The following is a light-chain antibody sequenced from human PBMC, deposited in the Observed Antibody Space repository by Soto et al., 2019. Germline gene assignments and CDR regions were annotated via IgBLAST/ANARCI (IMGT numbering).Light chain of an antibody. J-gene: IGKJ1*01. Sequence: AIQMTHSPSSLSASVLYIVTITFRASQGIRKDLGWYQQKPGKAPKLLIYEASRLQIGVPSRFSGSGSGTVFTLTISSLQPEDFATYYCLKDYNYPRKFGQGTKVDIK. CDR1: QGIRKD. V-gene: IGKV1-6*01. CDR2: EAS. CDR3: LKDYNYPRK.